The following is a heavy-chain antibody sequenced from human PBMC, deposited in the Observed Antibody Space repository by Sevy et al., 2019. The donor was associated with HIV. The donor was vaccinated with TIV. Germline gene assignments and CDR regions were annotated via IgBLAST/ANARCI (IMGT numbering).Heavy chain of an antibody. CDR1: GGSISSVNW. Sequence: GTLSLTCSVSGGSISSVNWWHWVRQPPGKGLEWIGEIYHSGSTNYNPSLKSRVTISVDNSKNQFSLKLSSVTAADTAVYYCARGGETPRGFDPWGQGSLVTVSS. J-gene: IGHJ5*02. CDR3: ARGGETPRGFDP. CDR2: IYHSGST. V-gene: IGHV4-4*02. D-gene: IGHD3-16*01.